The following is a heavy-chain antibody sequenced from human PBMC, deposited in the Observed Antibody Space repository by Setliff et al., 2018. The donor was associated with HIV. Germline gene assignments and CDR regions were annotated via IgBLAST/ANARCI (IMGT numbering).Heavy chain of an antibody. Sequence: GASVKVSCKASGGTFSNYGIIWVRQAPGQGLEWMGGINPIFGPPDYALKFQGRVTITADESTTTASMELFNLASEDTALYYCATAAHMDTHGAGYFHYMAVWGKGTAVTVSS. V-gene: IGHV1-69*13. J-gene: IGHJ6*03. CDR3: ATAAHMDTHGAGYFHYMAV. D-gene: IGHD6-25*01. CDR2: INPIFGPP. CDR1: GGTFSNYG.